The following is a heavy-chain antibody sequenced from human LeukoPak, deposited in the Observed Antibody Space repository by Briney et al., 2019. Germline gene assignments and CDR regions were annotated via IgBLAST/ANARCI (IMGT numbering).Heavy chain of an antibody. J-gene: IGHJ6*03. CDR2: ISSNGGST. Sequence: GGSLRLSCAASGFTFSSYAMHWDRQAPGKGLEYVSAISSNGGSTYYANSVKGRFTISRDNSKNTLYLQMGSLRAEDMAVYYCARVFTRPPEYSSSSPAMYMDVWGKGTTVTVSS. V-gene: IGHV3-64*01. D-gene: IGHD6-6*01. CDR3: ARVFTRPPEYSSSSPAMYMDV. CDR1: GFTFSSYA.